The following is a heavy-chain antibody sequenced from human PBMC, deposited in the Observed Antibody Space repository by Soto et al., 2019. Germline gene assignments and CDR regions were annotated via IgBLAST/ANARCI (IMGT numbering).Heavy chain of an antibody. D-gene: IGHD3-22*01. Sequence: GESLKISGNGSGYSLTIYWIGWVRQMPGKGLEWMGIIYPGDSDTRYSPSFQGQVTISADKSISTAYLQWSSLKASDTAMYYCARFRSYYYDSSGYYDAFDIWGQGTIVTVSS. J-gene: IGHJ3*02. V-gene: IGHV5-51*01. CDR2: IYPGDSDT. CDR3: ARFRSYYYDSSGYYDAFDI. CDR1: GYSLTIYW.